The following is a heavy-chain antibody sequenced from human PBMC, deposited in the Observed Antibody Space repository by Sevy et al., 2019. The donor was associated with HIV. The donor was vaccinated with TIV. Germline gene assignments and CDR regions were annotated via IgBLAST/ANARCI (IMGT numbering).Heavy chain of an antibody. V-gene: IGHV3-23*01. Sequence: GGSLRLSCAASGLTFSNYAMNWVRQAPGKGLEWVSSISGSGGTTYYADSVEGRFTISRDKSKNTLYLQMHSLRAEDTAVYYCAKVLARGVAVAGSAWGMDVWGQGTTVTVSS. CDR2: ISGSGGTT. D-gene: IGHD6-19*01. CDR1: GLTFSNYA. CDR3: AKVLARGVAVAGSAWGMDV. J-gene: IGHJ6*02.